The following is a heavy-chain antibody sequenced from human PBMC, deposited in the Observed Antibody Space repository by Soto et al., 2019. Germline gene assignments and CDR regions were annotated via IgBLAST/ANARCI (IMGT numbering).Heavy chain of an antibody. CDR3: ARAIRPNNWFDP. Sequence: SETLSLPCTVSGGSISSGGYYWSWIRQHPGRGLEWIGYIYYIGSTYYNPSLKSRVTISVDTSKNQFSLKLSSVTAADTAVYYCARAIRPNNWFDPLGQGNRVTVS. CDR2: IYYIGST. V-gene: IGHV4-31*03. D-gene: IGHD2-21*01. CDR1: GGSISSGGYY. J-gene: IGHJ5*02.